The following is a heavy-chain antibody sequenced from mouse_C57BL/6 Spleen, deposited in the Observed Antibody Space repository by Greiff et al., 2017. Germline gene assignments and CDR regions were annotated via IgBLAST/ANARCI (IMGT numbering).Heavy chain of an antibody. CDR2: IYSRDGST. J-gene: IGHJ2*01. CDR1: GYTFTSYA. CDR3: ARSGGYGSPLYYFDY. Sequence: ESGPELVKPGASVKLSCKASGYTFTSYAINWVKQRPGQGLEWIGWIYSRDGSTKYNEKFKGKATLTVDTSPSTAYMELHSLTSEDSAVYFCARSGGYGSPLYYFDYWGQGTTLTVSS. D-gene: IGHD1-1*01. V-gene: IGHV1-85*01.